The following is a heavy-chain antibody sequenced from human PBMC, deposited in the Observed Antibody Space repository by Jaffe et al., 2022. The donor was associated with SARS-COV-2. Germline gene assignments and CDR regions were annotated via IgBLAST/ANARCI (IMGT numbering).Heavy chain of an antibody. V-gene: IGHV3-21*01. CDR1: GFTFSSYS. CDR2: ISSSSSYI. CDR3: ARAPPFRTTLGDDY. J-gene: IGHJ4*02. Sequence: EVQLVESGGGLVKPGGSLRLSCAASGFTFSSYSMNWVRQAPGKGLEWVSSISSSSSYIYYADSVKGRFTISRDNAKNSLYLQMNSLRAEDTAVYYCARAPPFRTTLGDDYWGQGTLVTVSS. D-gene: IGHD3-10*02.